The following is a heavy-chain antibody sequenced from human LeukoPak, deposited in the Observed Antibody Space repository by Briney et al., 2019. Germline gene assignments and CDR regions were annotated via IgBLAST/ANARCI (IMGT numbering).Heavy chain of an antibody. CDR2: IYYSGST. CDR3: ARVDYDSSGYFDF. Sequence: PSETLSLTCTVSGGSISTYCWSWIRQPPGKGLEWIGFIYYSGSTNYNPSLKSRVTISVDTSKNHFSLKLYSVIAADTAVYYCARVDYDSSGYFDFWGQGTLVTVSS. D-gene: IGHD3-22*01. CDR1: GGSISTYC. V-gene: IGHV4-59*01. J-gene: IGHJ4*02.